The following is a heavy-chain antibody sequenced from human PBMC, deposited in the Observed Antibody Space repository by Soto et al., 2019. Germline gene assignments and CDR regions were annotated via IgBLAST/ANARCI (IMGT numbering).Heavy chain of an antibody. J-gene: IGHJ4*02. CDR3: AHERDYGGNHPFDY. D-gene: IGHD4-17*01. Sequence: QITLKESGPTLVKPTQTLTLTCTFSGFSLSTSGVGVGWIRQPPGKALEWLALIYWDDDKRYSPSLKSRPTIXKXPXXKQVVLTMTNMDPVDTATYYCAHERDYGGNHPFDYWGQGTLVTVSS. V-gene: IGHV2-5*02. CDR1: GFSLSTSGVG. CDR2: IYWDDDK.